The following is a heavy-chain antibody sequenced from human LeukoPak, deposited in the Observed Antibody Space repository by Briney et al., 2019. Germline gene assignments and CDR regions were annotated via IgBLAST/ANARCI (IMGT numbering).Heavy chain of an antibody. J-gene: IGHJ4*02. CDR1: GFTVSSNY. CDR3: AKEIFSGLLYIDY. Sequence: GGSPRLSCAASGFTVSSNYVSWVRQAPGKGLEWVSVIYTGGSTYYADSVEGRFTISRDNSKNTLYLLMNSLRAEDTAVYYCAKEIFSGLLYIDYWGQGTLVTVSS. CDR2: IYTGGST. D-gene: IGHD5-12*01. V-gene: IGHV3-53*01.